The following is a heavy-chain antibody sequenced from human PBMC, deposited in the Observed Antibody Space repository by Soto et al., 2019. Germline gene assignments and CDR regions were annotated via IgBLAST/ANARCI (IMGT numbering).Heavy chain of an antibody. CDR2: IYSSGSA. V-gene: IGHV4-4*07. D-gene: IGHD3-10*01. Sequence: SETLSLTSTVSGGSIYTYSWTWLRQPAGKGLEWIGHIYSSGSANYNPSLKSRVSMSVDTSKNQFSLKLNSVTAADTAVYYCATIVRATDSRGQGAPVAVSA. CDR1: GGSIYTYS. J-gene: IGHJ4*02. CDR3: ATIVRATDS.